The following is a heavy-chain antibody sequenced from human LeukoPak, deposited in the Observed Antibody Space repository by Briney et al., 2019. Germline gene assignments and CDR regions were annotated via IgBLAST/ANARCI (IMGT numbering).Heavy chain of an antibody. D-gene: IGHD2-8*01. Sequence: ASVKVSCKASGGTFSSYAISWVRQAPGQGLEWMGGIIPIFGTANYAQKFQGRVTITADESTSTAYMELSSLRSEDTAVYYCARGYCINGVCDRGDYWGQGTLVTVSS. CDR1: GGTFSSYA. J-gene: IGHJ4*02. CDR3: ARGYCINGVCDRGDY. V-gene: IGHV1-69*13. CDR2: IIPIFGTA.